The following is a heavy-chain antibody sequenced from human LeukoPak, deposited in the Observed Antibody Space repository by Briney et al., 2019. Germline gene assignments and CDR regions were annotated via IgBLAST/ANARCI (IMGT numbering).Heavy chain of an antibody. Sequence: ASVKVSCKASGYTFTNNYLHWVRQAPGQGLEWMGMIYPRDGSTSYAQNFQGRVSVTRDTSTTTVHMELRGLRSEDTAVYYCARDQEGFDYWGQGTVVTVSS. CDR1: GYTFTNNY. J-gene: IGHJ4*02. V-gene: IGHV1-46*01. CDR3: ARDQEGFDY. CDR2: IYPRDGST.